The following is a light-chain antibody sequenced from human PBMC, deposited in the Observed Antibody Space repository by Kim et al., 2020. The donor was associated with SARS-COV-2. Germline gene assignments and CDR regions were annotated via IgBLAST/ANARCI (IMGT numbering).Light chain of an antibody. V-gene: IGKV1D-12*01. CDR2: SAS. CDR3: QQNNTFPYT. CDR1: QGVGSW. J-gene: IGKJ2*01. Sequence: DIQMTQSPSSVSASVGDTVTIICRASQGVGSWLSWYQQKPGKAPQLLIYSASRLQSGVPLRFSGSGSGTDFILTISSLQPEDFATYYCQQNNTFPYTCGQGTKLEI.